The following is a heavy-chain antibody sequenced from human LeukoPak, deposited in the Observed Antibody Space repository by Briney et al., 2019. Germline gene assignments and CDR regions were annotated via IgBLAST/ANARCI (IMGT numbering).Heavy chain of an antibody. Sequence: SEALSLTCTVSGGSISSHYWSWIRQPPGKGLEWIGYIYYSGSTNYNPSLKSRVTISVDTSKNQFSLKLSSVTAADTAVYYCARDRYSSSWYDHWGQGTLVTVSS. CDR1: GGSISSHY. J-gene: IGHJ5*02. D-gene: IGHD6-13*01. CDR3: ARDRYSSSWYDH. CDR2: IYYSGST. V-gene: IGHV4-59*11.